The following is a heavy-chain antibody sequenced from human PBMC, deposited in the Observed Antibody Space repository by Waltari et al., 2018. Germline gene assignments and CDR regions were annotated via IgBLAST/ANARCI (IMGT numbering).Heavy chain of an antibody. Sequence: QVQLQESGPGLVKPSETLSLTCTVSGGSISSHYWSWIRQPPGKGLEWIGYIYYSGSTNYNPSLTSRVTISVGTSKNQFSLKLSSVTAADTAVYYCARSRSSSWYSEANYWGQGTLVTVSS. D-gene: IGHD6-13*01. CDR2: IYYSGST. CDR1: GGSISSHY. J-gene: IGHJ4*02. V-gene: IGHV4-59*11. CDR3: ARSRSSSWYSEANY.